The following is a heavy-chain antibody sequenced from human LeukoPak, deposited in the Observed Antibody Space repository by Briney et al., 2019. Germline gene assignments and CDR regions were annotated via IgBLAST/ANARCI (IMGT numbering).Heavy chain of an antibody. Sequence: SQTLSLTCVVSGDSVSSKNGAWNWIRQSPSRGLEWLGRTYHRSKWYNDYAESMEGRMTISQDTSKNQCSLHLNSVTPDDTAVYYCARDFGTTGWHTFDYWGQGTLVTVSS. CDR1: GDSVSSKNGA. D-gene: IGHD6-19*01. V-gene: IGHV6-1*01. CDR3: ARDFGTTGWHTFDY. CDR2: TYHRSKWYN. J-gene: IGHJ4*02.